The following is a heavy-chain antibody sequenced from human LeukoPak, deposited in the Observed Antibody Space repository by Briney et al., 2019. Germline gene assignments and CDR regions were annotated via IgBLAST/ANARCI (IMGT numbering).Heavy chain of an antibody. CDR3: AGGSREVTKLGH. Sequence: PGGSLRLSCAASGFTVSSNFMTWVRQAPGKGLEWVSVIYAGGITYYADSVQGRFTISRDDSKNTLYLQINSLRAEDTAVYYCAGGSREVTKLGHWGQGTLVTVSS. CDR1: GFTVSSNF. D-gene: IGHD2-15*01. J-gene: IGHJ4*02. CDR2: IYAGGIT. V-gene: IGHV3-53*01.